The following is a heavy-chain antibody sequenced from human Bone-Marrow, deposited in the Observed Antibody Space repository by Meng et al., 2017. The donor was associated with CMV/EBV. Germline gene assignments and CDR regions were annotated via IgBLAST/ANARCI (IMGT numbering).Heavy chain of an antibody. Sequence: SQTLSLTCAISGDSVSSNSVAWNWIRQSPSRGLEWLGRTYYRSKWFNDYAVSVKSRITINADTSKNQFSLQLNSVTPEDTAVYYCTRQNGGNDYWGQGTLVTFSS. CDR2: TYYRSKWFN. CDR3: TRQNGGNDY. V-gene: IGHV6-1*01. J-gene: IGHJ4*02. CDR1: GDSVSSNSVA.